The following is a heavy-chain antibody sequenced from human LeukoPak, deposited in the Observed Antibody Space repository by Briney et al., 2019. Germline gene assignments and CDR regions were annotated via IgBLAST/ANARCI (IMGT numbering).Heavy chain of an antibody. CDR1: GITFSSFA. J-gene: IGHJ6*03. CDR3: ARDERYSYGSLQGYYYMDV. V-gene: IGHV3-30*04. Sequence: GGSLRLSCAASGITFSSFALHWVRQAPGKGLQWVTLISYDGYNKYYADSVKGRFTISRDNSKNTLYLQMNSLRVEDTAVYYCARDERYSYGSLQGYYYMDVWGKGTTVTISS. CDR2: ISYDGYNK. D-gene: IGHD5-18*01.